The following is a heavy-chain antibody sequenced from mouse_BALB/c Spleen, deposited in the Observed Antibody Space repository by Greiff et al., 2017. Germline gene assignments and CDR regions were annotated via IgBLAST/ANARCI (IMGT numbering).Heavy chain of an antibody. CDR1: GDSITSGY. D-gene: IGHD1-1*01. CDR3: ARSLITTVVEGFSY. V-gene: IGHV3-8*02. J-gene: IGHJ3*01. Sequence: EVMLVESGPSLVKPSQTLSLTCSVTGDSITSGYWNWIRKFPGNKLEYMGYISYSGSTYYNPSLKSRISITRDTSKNQYYLQLNSVTTEDTATYYCARSLITTVVEGFSYWGQGTLVTVSA. CDR2: ISYSGST.